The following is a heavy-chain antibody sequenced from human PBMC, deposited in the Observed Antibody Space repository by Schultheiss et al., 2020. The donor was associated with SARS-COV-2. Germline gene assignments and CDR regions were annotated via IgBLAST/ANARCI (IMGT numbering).Heavy chain of an antibody. CDR3: ARPYDSSGYYYVVDAFDI. D-gene: IGHD3-22*01. CDR2: ISGSGGST. J-gene: IGHJ3*02. CDR1: GFTVSSDY. V-gene: IGHV3-23*01. Sequence: GESLKISCAASGFTVSSDYMSWVRQAPGKGLEWVSAISGSGGSTYYADSVKGRFTISRDNSKNSLYLQMTSLRAEDTAVYYCARPYDSSGYYYVVDAFDIWGQGTMVTVSS.